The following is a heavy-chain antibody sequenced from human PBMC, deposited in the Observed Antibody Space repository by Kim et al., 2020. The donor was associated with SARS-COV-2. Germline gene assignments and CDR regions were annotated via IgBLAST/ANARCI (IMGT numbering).Heavy chain of an antibody. Sequence: SETLSLTCTVSGGSVSSGSYYWSWIRQPPGKGLEWIGYIYYSGSTNYNPSLKSRVTISVDTSKNQFSLKLSSVTAADTAGYYCARGRFDSSGYYVQHPRYYYGMDVWGQRTAVTVSS. CDR1: GGSVSSGSYY. V-gene: IGHV4-61*01. D-gene: IGHD3-22*01. J-gene: IGHJ6*02. CDR3: ARGRFDSSGYYVQHPRYYYGMDV. CDR2: IYYSGST.